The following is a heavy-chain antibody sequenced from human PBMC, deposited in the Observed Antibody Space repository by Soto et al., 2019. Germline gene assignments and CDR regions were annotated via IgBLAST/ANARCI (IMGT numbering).Heavy chain of an antibody. CDR3: AKETYSSGWPAGFDP. CDR2: ISAYNGNT. CDR1: GYTFTSYG. V-gene: IGHV1-18*01. J-gene: IGHJ5*02. Sequence: ASVKVSCKASGYTFTSYGISWVRQAPGQGLEWMGWISAYNGNTNYAQKLQGRVTMTTDTSTSTAYMELRSLRSDDTAVYYCAKETYSSGWPAGFDPWGQGTLVTVSS. D-gene: IGHD6-19*01.